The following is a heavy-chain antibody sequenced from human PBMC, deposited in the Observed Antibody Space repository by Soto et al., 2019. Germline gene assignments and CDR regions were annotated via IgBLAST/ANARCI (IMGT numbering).Heavy chain of an antibody. CDR1: GFTFSTYC. CDR2: ISGTGNTI. J-gene: IGHJ6*02. D-gene: IGHD3-22*01. CDR3: ARDHPPAYFYDKRGFV. V-gene: IGHV3-48*02. Sequence: EVQLVESGGGLVQPGGSLRLSCSVSGFTFSTYCMNWVRQAPGKGLEWVSYISGTGNTIHYADSVKGRFTISRDNVKNSLFLQMNSLRDEDTAVYYCARDHPPAYFYDKRGFVWGRGTTVTVSS.